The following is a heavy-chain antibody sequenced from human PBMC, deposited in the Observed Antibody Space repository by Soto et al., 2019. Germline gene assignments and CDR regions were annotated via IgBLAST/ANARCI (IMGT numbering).Heavy chain of an antibody. CDR3: ARGSYTIFGVAYYYYMDV. CDR1: GGSISSYY. J-gene: IGHJ6*03. V-gene: IGHV4-59*08. D-gene: IGHD3-3*01. Sequence: QVQLQESGPGLVKPSETLSLTCTVSGGSISSYYWSWIRQPPGKGLEWIGYIYYSGSTNYNPSLKSPVTIPVDTSKNQFSLKLSSVTAADTAVYYCARGSYTIFGVAYYYYMDVWGKGTTVTVSS. CDR2: IYYSGST.